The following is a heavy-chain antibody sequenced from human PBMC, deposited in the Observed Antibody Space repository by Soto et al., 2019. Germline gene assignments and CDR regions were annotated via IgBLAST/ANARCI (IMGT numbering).Heavy chain of an antibody. D-gene: IGHD3-10*01. CDR1: GYSISSGYY. CDR3: ERGPYYYGSGSYYNQTKSTSKYYGMDV. V-gene: IGHV4-38-2*01. CDR2: IYHSGST. J-gene: IGHJ6*02. Sequence: PSETLSLTCAVSGYSISSGYYWGWIRQPPGKGLEWIGSIYHSGSTYYNPSLKSRVTISVDTSKNQFSLKLSSVTAADTAVYYCERGPYYYGSGSYYNQTKSTSKYYGMDVWGQGNTVTVSS.